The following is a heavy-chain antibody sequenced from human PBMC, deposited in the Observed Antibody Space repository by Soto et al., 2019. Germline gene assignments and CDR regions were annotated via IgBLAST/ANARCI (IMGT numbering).Heavy chain of an antibody. Sequence: QVQLVQSGAEVKKPGASVKVSCKASGYTFTSYGISWVRQAPGQGLEWMGWISAYIGNTNYAQKLQGRVTMTTDTSTSTAYMEQRSLRSDDTSLYYCAIRTNRDTEWEWGQGTLVTVSA. V-gene: IGHV1-18*01. CDR1: GYTFTSYG. D-gene: IGHD1-26*01. CDR3: AIRTNRDTEWE. J-gene: IGHJ4*02. CDR2: ISAYIGNT.